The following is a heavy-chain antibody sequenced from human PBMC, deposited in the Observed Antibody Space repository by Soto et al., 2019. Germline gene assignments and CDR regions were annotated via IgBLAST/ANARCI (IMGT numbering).Heavy chain of an antibody. D-gene: IGHD6-19*01. CDR1: GFTFSSYW. Sequence: LRFSCAASGFTFSSYWMHWVRQAPGKGLVWVSRINSDGSSTSYADSVKGRFTISRDNAKNTLYLQMNSLRAEDTAVYYCARDSEYSSGWPYYYYYYGMDVWGKRTTVTVSS. CDR3: ARDSEYSSGWPYYYYYYGMDV. CDR2: INSDGSST. J-gene: IGHJ6*04. V-gene: IGHV3-74*01.